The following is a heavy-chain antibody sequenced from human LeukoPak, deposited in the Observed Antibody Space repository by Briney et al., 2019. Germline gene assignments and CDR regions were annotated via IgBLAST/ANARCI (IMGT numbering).Heavy chain of an antibody. CDR1: GFTFSSYS. Sequence: GGSLRLSCAASGFTFSSYSMNWVRQVAGKGLEWVSYISSSSSTIYYADSVKGRFTISRDNAKNSLYLQMNSLRAEDTAVYYCARDRNSFRGFTTRFDPWGQGTLVTVSS. D-gene: IGHD3-10*01. J-gene: IGHJ5*02. CDR3: ARDRNSFRGFTTRFDP. CDR2: ISSSSSTI. V-gene: IGHV3-48*04.